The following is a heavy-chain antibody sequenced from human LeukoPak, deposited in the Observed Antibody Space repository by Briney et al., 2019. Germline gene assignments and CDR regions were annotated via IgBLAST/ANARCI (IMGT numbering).Heavy chain of an antibody. V-gene: IGHV3-21*01. CDR1: GFTFSSYS. J-gene: IGHJ4*02. D-gene: IGHD6-25*01. CDR2: ITSSSTYM. CDR3: ARGVAGSSGLLYYFDY. Sequence: KTGGSLRLSCTTSGFTFSSYSMIWVRRAPGKGLEWVSSITSSSTYMYYADSLKGRFTISRDNAKNSLYLQMNSLRAEDTAIYYCARGVAGSSGLLYYFDYWGQGALVIVSS.